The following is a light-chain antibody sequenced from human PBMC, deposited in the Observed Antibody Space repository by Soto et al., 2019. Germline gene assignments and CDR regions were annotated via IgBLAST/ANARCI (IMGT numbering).Light chain of an antibody. CDR3: HQYGSSPLT. J-gene: IGKJ3*01. Sequence: EIVLTQSPGTLSLSPGERATLSCRASQSISSSYLAWYQQKPGQAPRLLMYDASSRATGTPDRFSGSGSGTDFTLTISRLEAEDFAVYYCHQYGSSPLTFGPGTKVDIK. V-gene: IGKV3-20*01. CDR2: DAS. CDR1: QSISSSY.